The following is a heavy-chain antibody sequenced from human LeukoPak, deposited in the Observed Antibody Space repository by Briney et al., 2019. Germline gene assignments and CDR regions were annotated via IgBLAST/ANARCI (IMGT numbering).Heavy chain of an antibody. Sequence: SETLSLTCTVSGGSISSYYWSWIRQPPGKGLEWIGHIYGSGSTNYNPSLKSRVTISVDTSKNQFSLKLSSVTAADTAVYYCAGGELRFDYWGQGTLVTVSS. D-gene: IGHD1-26*01. CDR3: AGGELRFDY. J-gene: IGHJ4*02. CDR1: GGSISSYY. V-gene: IGHV4-59*08. CDR2: IYGSGST.